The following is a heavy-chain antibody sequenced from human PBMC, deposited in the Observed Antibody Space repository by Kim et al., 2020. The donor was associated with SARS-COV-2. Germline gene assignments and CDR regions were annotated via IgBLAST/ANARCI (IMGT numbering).Heavy chain of an antibody. Sequence: SETLSLTCTVSGGSVSSYYWNWIRQSPGKGLEWIGHISHSGSSKYNPSLESRVTISLDTSKNQFSLQLTSVTAADTAVYYCARRMCMTDGYDYNWLDPWGQGTLVTVSS. CDR1: GGSVSSYY. CDR3: ARRMCMTDGYDYNWLDP. D-gene: IGHD5-12*01. CDR2: ISHSGSS. V-gene: IGHV4-59*08. J-gene: IGHJ5*01.